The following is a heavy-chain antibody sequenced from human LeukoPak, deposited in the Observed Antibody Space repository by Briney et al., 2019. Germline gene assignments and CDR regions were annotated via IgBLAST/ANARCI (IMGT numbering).Heavy chain of an antibody. CDR1: GFTFSNAW. D-gene: IGHD3-22*01. V-gene: IGHV3-15*07. CDR3: ATDFYDST. Sequence: GGSRRLSYATSGFTFSNAWMNWVRQAPGKGLEWVGRIRSNSDGGTIDYAAPVKGRFTLSRDDSKTTLYLQMNSLQTEDTAVYYCATDFYDSTWGQGTLVTVSS. J-gene: IGHJ5*02. CDR2: IRSNSDGGTI.